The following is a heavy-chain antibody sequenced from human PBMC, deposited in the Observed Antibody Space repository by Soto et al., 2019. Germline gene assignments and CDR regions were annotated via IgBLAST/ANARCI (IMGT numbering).Heavy chain of an antibody. V-gene: IGHV3-23*01. CDR1: GFTFSSSA. CDR3: AKGSLDGSGSPFMGYYYYYGMDV. CDR2: ISGRGEST. D-gene: IGHD3-10*01. J-gene: IGHJ6*02. Sequence: GGSLRLSCAASGFTFSSSAMSWVRQARGQGIERVSAISGRGESTYYADNVKGRFTISRYNSKNLLYLQMNSLRAEDTAVYYCAKGSLDGSGSPFMGYYYYYGMDVWGQGT.